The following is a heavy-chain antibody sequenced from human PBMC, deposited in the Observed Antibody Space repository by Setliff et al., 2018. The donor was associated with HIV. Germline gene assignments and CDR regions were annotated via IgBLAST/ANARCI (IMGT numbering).Heavy chain of an antibody. Sequence: SETLSLTCTVSGGSISSYYWSWIRQPPGKGLEWIGYIYYSGSTNYNPSLKSRVTISVDTSKNQFSLRLRSVTVADTAVYYCSRHCAGDCMPVWGQGTLVTVSS. CDR1: GGSISSYY. D-gene: IGHD2-21*02. V-gene: IGHV4-59*12. CDR3: SRHCAGDCMPV. J-gene: IGHJ4*02. CDR2: IYYSGST.